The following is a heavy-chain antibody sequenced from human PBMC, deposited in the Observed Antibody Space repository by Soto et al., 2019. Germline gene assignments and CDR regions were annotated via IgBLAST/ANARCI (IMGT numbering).Heavy chain of an antibody. CDR2: IYGGGNGP. D-gene: IGHD2-2*03. CDR1: GFTFSDFA. CDR3: AKMEGMDPWAYSFDY. J-gene: IGHJ4*02. Sequence: EVQVLESGGGWVQPGGSLRLSCAATGFTFSDFAMSWVRQAPGKGLEWVSRIYGGGNGPHYADSVKGLVTISRDNSKNTLYLQMNSLRAEDTAVYYCAKMEGMDPWAYSFDYWGQGTLVTVSS. V-gene: IGHV3-23*01.